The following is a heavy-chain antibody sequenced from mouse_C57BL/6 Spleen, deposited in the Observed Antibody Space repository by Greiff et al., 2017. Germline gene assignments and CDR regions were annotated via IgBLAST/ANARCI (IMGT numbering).Heavy chain of an antibody. Sequence: QVQLKQSGPELVKPGASVKISCKASGYAFSSSWMNWVKQRPGKGLEWIGRIYPGDGDTNYNGKFKGKATLTADKSSSTAYMQRSSLTSEDSAVYFCARGSSVYHYAMDYWGQGTSVTVSS. CDR1: GYAFSSSW. J-gene: IGHJ4*01. D-gene: IGHD3-2*02. CDR3: ARGSSVYHYAMDY. V-gene: IGHV1-82*01. CDR2: IYPGDGDT.